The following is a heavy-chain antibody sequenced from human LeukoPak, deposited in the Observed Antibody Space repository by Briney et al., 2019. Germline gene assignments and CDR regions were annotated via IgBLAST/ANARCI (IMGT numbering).Heavy chain of an antibody. Sequence: GGSLRLSCAGSGFTFSNYWMHWVRQAPGKGLVWVSRIYTDGSSTDYADSVKGRFTISRDNAENMLYLQMNSLRAEDTAVYYCARGGYYFDYWGQGTLVTVSS. V-gene: IGHV3-74*01. CDR1: GFTFSNYW. CDR3: ARGGYYFDY. D-gene: IGHD2-15*01. CDR2: IYTDGSST. J-gene: IGHJ4*02.